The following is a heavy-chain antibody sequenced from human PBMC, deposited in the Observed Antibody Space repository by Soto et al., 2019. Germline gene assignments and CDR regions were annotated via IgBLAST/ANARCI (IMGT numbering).Heavy chain of an antibody. Sequence: WGPLPLPCTVSGGAIRSYDWSRIRQSPGKGLEWIGYIYYSGSTNYNPSLKSRVTISVDTSMSQSSLKLSSVTAADTAVYYCARHGYIGAGPRGWFDPWGQGTLVTVSS. CDR1: GGAIRSYD. D-gene: IGHD3-10*01. J-gene: IGHJ5*02. CDR2: IYYSGST. V-gene: IGHV4-59*08. CDR3: ARHGYIGAGPRGWFDP.